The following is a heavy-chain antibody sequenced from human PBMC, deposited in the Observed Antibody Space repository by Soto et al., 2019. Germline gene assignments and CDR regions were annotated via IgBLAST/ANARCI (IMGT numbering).Heavy chain of an antibody. CDR1: GVTVSSDS. CDR3: ARHYSAMGV. V-gene: IGHV3-53*02. Sequence: EVQLVETGGDLIQPGGSLRLSCAASGVTVSSDSMTWVRQAPGKGLEWSSIIYSDNNTDYADSVKGRFSISRDTSKNILYLQMNSLRAEDTAEYYCARHYSAMGVWGQGTTVTVSS. J-gene: IGHJ6*02. CDR2: IYSDNNT.